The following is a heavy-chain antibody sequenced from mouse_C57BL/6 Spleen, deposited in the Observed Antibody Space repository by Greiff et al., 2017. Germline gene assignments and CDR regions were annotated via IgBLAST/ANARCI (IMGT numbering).Heavy chain of an antibody. V-gene: IGHV14-4*01. CDR2: IDPENGDT. Sequence: DVQLQESGAELVRPGASVKLSCTASGFNIKDDYMHWVKQRPEQGLEWIGWIDPENGDTEYASKFQGKATITADTSSNTAYLQLSSLTSEDTAVYYCTIYYEAYWGQGTLVTVSA. D-gene: IGHD2-4*01. CDR3: TIYYEAY. CDR1: GFNIKDDY. J-gene: IGHJ3*01.